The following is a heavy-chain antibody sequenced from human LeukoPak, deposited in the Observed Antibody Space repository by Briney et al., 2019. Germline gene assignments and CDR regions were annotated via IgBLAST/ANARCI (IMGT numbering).Heavy chain of an antibody. D-gene: IGHD3-10*01. CDR3: ARPTADYYGSGSFPPDAFDI. J-gene: IGHJ3*02. Sequence: GESLKISCKGSGYTFTTSWIGWVRQLPGKGLDWMGIIYPGDSDTRYSPSFQGQVTISADKSISTAYLQWSSLKASDTAMYYCARPTADYYGSGSFPPDAFDIWGQGTMVTVSS. V-gene: IGHV5-51*01. CDR2: IYPGDSDT. CDR1: GYTFTTSW.